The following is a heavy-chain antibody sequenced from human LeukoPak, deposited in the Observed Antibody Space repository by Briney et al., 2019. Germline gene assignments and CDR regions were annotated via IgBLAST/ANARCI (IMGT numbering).Heavy chain of an antibody. CDR1: GFTFSSYS. CDR2: ISSSSSTI. D-gene: IGHD3-10*01. Sequence: GGSLRLSCAASGFTFSSYSMNWVRQAPGKGLEWVSYISSSSSTIYYADSVKGRFTISRDNAKNSLYLQMNSLRAEDTAVYYCARAPVRIWFGVLSNYYYYMDVWGKGTTVTISS. J-gene: IGHJ6*03. CDR3: ARAPVRIWFGVLSNYYYYMDV. V-gene: IGHV3-48*01.